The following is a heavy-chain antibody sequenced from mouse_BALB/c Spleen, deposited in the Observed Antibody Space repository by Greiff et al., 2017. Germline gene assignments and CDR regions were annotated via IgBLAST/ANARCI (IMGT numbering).Heavy chain of an antibody. V-gene: IGHV5-4*02. CDR1: GFTFSDYY. D-gene: IGHD3-3*01. J-gene: IGHJ1*01. CDR2: ISDGGSYT. CDR3: AREGDRYWYFDV. Sequence: DVKLVESGGGLVKPGGSLKLSCAASGFTFSDYYMYWVRQTPEKRLEWVATISDGGSYTYYPDSVKGRFTISRDNAKNNLYLQMSSLKSEDTAMYYCAREGDRYWYFDVWGAGTTVTVSS.